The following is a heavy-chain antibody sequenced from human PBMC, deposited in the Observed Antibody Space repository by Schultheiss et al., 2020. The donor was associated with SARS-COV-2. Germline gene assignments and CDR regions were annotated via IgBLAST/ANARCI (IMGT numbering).Heavy chain of an antibody. Sequence: SETLSLTCAVSGGSISTSNWWSWIRQHPGKGLEWIGYIYYGGSTYYKPSLKSRVTISVDTSKNQFSLKLSSVTAADTAVYYCARLPVHYGTLEEWGQGTLVTVSS. CDR2: IYYGGST. CDR1: GGSISTSNW. CDR3: ARLPVHYGTLEE. D-gene: IGHD4-17*01. V-gene: IGHV4-28*01. J-gene: IGHJ4*02.